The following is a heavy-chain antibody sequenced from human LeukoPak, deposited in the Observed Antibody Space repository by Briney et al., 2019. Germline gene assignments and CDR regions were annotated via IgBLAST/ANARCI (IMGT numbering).Heavy chain of an antibody. D-gene: IGHD6-19*01. Sequence: SGPALVKPTQTLTLTCTFSGFSLSPRGMCVSRIRQRPGKALEWPARIDWDDDKYYSTSLKTRLTISKDTSKNQVVLTMTNMDPVDTATYYCARIHPSGWYSDDAFDIWGQGTMVTVSS. CDR3: ARIHPSGWYSDDAFDI. V-gene: IGHV2-70*11. J-gene: IGHJ3*02. CDR2: IDWDDDK. CDR1: GFSLSPRGMC.